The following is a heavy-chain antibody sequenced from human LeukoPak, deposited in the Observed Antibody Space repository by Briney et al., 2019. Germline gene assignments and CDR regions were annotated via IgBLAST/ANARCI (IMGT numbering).Heavy chain of an antibody. D-gene: IGHD6-13*01. Sequence: ASVKVSCKASGYTFTGYYMHWVRQAPGQGLEWMGWINPNSGGTNYAQKFQGRVTMTRDTSISTAYMELSRLRSDDTAVYYCARAATAAGTPTYYFDYWGQGTLVTVSS. J-gene: IGHJ4*02. V-gene: IGHV1-2*02. CDR3: ARAATAAGTPTYYFDY. CDR2: INPNSGGT. CDR1: GYTFTGYY.